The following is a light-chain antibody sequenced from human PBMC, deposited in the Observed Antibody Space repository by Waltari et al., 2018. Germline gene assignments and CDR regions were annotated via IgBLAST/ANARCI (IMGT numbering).Light chain of an antibody. J-gene: IGLJ2*01. Sequence: QSALTQPASVSGSPGQSITISCTGTSTDIGDFNFVSWYQQHPGQVPKLMIYDVSNRRRGVSSRVSGSESDNTASLTICVLQAEDEADYYCSSYSSSSTLVVFGGGTKLTVL. V-gene: IGLV2-14*03. CDR2: DVS. CDR1: STDIGDFNF. CDR3: SSYSSSSTLVV.